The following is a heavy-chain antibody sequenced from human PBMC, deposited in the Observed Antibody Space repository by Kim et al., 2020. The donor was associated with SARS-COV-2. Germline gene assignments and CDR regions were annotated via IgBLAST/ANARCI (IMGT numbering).Heavy chain of an antibody. J-gene: IGHJ6*02. Sequence: ASVNVSCKVSGYTLTELSMHWVRQAPGKGLEWMGGFDPEDGETIYAQKFQGRVTMTEDTSTDTAYMELSSLRSEDTAVYYCATSTSITGTRAIYYYYYGMDICGQETTVTVSS. D-gene: IGHD1-7*01. CDR3: ATSTSITGTRAIYYYYYGMDI. CDR2: FDPEDGET. V-gene: IGHV1-24*01. CDR1: GYTLTELS.